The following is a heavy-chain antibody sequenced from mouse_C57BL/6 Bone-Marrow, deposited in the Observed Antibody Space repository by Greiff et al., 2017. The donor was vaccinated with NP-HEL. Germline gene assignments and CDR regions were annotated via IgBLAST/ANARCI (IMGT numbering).Heavy chain of an antibody. Sequence: EVQLQQSGPGLVKPSQSLSLTCSVTGYSITSGYYWNWIRQFPGNKLEWMGYISYDGSNNYNPSLKNRISITRDTSKNQFFLKLNSVTTEDTATYYCAREGPLYAMDYWGQGTSVTVSS. CDR1: GYSITSGYY. J-gene: IGHJ4*01. CDR2: ISYDGSN. CDR3: AREGPLYAMDY. V-gene: IGHV3-6*01.